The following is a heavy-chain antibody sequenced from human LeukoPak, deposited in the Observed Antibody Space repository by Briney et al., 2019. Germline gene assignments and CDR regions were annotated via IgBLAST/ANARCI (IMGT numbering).Heavy chain of an antibody. Sequence: SETLSLTCTVSGGSISSYYWSWIRQPPGNGLEWIGYIYYSGSTNYNPSLKSRVTISVDTSKNQFSLKLTSVTAADTAVYYCARGGNCSGGSCYSSVPTFDYWGQGSLVTVSS. D-gene: IGHD2-15*01. CDR3: ARGGNCSGGSCYSSVPTFDY. CDR1: GGSISSYY. V-gene: IGHV4-59*01. CDR2: IYYSGST. J-gene: IGHJ4*02.